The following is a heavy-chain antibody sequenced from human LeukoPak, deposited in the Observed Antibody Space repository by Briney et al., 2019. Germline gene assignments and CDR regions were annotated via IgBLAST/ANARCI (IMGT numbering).Heavy chain of an antibody. V-gene: IGHV3-21*01. CDR1: GFTFSSYS. CDR3: ARDSFTAGPIFNGMDV. D-gene: IGHD3-9*01. CDR2: ISSSSSYI. Sequence: GGSLRLSCAASGFTFSSYSMNWVRQAPGKGLEWVSSISSSSSYIYYADSVKGRFTISRDNAKNSLYLQMSSLRAEDTAVYYCARDSFTAGPIFNGMDVWGQGTTVTVSS. J-gene: IGHJ6*02.